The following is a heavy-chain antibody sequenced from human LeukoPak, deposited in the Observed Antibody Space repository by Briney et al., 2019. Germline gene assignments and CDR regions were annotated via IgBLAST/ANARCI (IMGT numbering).Heavy chain of an antibody. V-gene: IGHV4-59*01. CDR2: IHNTGSS. J-gene: IGHJ3*02. CDR3: ASLGGYYESGNSSQLETFDI. Sequence: PSETLSLTCTVSGGSINNYFWSWIRQPPGKGLEWIGYIHNTGSSNYNPSLKSRATFSVDTSEKQLSLRLNSVTAADTAVYYCASLGGYYESGNSSQLETFDIWGQGTMVTVSS. D-gene: IGHD3-22*01. CDR1: GGSINNYF.